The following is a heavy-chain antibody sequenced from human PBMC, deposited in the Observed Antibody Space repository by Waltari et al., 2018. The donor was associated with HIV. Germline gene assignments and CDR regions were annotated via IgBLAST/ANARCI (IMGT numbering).Heavy chain of an antibody. CDR1: GFTFSDYY. Sequence: QVQLVESGGGLVKPGGSLRLSCAASGFTFSDYYMTWIRQAPGKGLEWISYISNSGDIIYYADSVKGRFTISRDNAKNSLYLQMNSLRAEDTAVYYCARDRWYYFDTSDYVYDYWGQGTLVTVSS. V-gene: IGHV3-11*01. D-gene: IGHD3-22*01. J-gene: IGHJ4*02. CDR3: ARDRWYYFDTSDYVYDY. CDR2: ISNSGDII.